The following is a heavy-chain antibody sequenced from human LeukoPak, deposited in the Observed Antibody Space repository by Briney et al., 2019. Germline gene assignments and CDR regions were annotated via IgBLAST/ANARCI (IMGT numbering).Heavy chain of an antibody. CDR1: GFTFSSYS. CDR3: AKGVGGSSWYEDYYYYYGMDV. V-gene: IGHV3-21*04. D-gene: IGHD6-13*01. Sequence: MAGGSLRLSCAASGFTFSSYSMNWVRQAPGKGLEWVSSISSSSSYIYYADSVKGRFTISRDNAKNSLYLQMNSLRAEDTAVYYCAKGVGGSSWYEDYYYYYGMDVWGQGTTVTVSS. J-gene: IGHJ6*02. CDR2: ISSSSSYI.